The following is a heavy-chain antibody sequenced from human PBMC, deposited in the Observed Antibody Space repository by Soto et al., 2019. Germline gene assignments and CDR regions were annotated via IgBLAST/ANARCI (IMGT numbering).Heavy chain of an antibody. CDR1: GGSISSYY. J-gene: IGHJ4*02. V-gene: IGHV4-59*01. CDR3: ARWLRPYYFDY. Sequence: SETLSLTCTGSGGSISSYYWSWIRQPPGKGLEWIGCIYYSGSTNYNPSLKSRVTISVDTSKNQFSLKLSSVTAADTAVYYCARWLRPYYFDYWGQGTLVTVSS. CDR2: IYYSGST. D-gene: IGHD5-12*01.